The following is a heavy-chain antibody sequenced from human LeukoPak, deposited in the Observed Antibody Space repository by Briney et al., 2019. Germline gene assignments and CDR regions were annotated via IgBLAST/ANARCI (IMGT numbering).Heavy chain of an antibody. V-gene: IGHV1-2*02. CDR1: GYTFTGYY. Sequence: ASVKVSCKASGYTFTGYYMHWVRQAPGQGLEWMGWINPNSGGTNYEQTFQGRVTMTRDTSISTAYMELSRLRSDDTAVYYCARVMGTYCGGDCYSGFDYWGQGTLVTVSS. CDR2: INPNSGGT. D-gene: IGHD2-21*01. CDR3: ARVMGTYCGGDCYSGFDY. J-gene: IGHJ4*02.